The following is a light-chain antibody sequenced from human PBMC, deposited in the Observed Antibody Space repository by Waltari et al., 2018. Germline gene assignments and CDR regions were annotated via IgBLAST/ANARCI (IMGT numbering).Light chain of an antibody. CDR1: QSVGSN. Sequence: EIVLTQSPATLSLSPGERATLSCRAIQSVGSNLAWYQQNSGQAPVLLITDVSRRAPGTPARFSGSGSGTDFTLTISSLAPQDFAVYYCQHRSNLITFGQGTRLEIK. CDR3: QHRSNLIT. V-gene: IGKV3-11*01. CDR2: DVS. J-gene: IGKJ5*01.